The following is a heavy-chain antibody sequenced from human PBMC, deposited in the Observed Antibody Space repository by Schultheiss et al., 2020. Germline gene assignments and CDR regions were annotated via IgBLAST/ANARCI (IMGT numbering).Heavy chain of an antibody. CDR2: INHSGST. CDR1: GGSISGYY. V-gene: IGHV4-34*01. CDR3: ARKGHYGMDV. Sequence: SQTLSLTCTVSGGSISGYYWSWIRQPPGKGLEWIGEINHSGSTNYNPSLKSRVTISVDTSKNQFSLKLSSVTAADTAVYYCARKGHYGMDVWGQGTTVTVSS. J-gene: IGHJ6*02.